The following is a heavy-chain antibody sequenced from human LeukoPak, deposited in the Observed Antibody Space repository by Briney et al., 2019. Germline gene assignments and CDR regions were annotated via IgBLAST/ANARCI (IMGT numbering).Heavy chain of an antibody. Sequence: ASVKVSCKASGYTFTKYVINWVRQAPGQGLEWVGWISGYNGKTKYAQKVQGRVIMTTDTSTSTVYMELRRLRSDDTAMYFCARDPYDLLTGYYSGSGGDYWGQGTLVTVSS. V-gene: IGHV1-18*01. CDR3: ARDPYDLLTGYYSGSGGDY. D-gene: IGHD3-9*01. CDR1: GYTFTKYV. J-gene: IGHJ4*02. CDR2: ISGYNGKT.